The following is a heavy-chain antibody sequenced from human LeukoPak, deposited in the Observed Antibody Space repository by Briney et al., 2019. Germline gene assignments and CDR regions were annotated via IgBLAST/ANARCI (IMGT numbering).Heavy chain of an antibody. CDR3: ARVSGTRRDGRRILDY. V-gene: IGHV3-21*01. CDR1: GFTFSSYG. D-gene: IGHD5-24*01. Sequence: GRSLRLSCAASGFTFSSYGMNWVRQAPGKGLEWVSSISSSSSYIYYADSVKGRFTISRDNAKNSLYLQMNSLRAEDTAVYYCARVSGTRRDGRRILDYWGQGTLVTVSS. CDR2: ISSSSSYI. J-gene: IGHJ4*02.